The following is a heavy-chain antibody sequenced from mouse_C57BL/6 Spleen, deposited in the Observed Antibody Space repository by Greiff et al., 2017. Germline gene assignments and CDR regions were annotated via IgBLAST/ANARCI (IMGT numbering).Heavy chain of an antibody. J-gene: IGHJ4*01. CDR2: IYPGDGDT. V-gene: IGHV1-82*01. CDR1: GYAFSSSW. D-gene: IGHD2-3*01. CDR3: ARSIDESYAMDY. Sequence: VKLMESGPELVKPGASVKISCKASGYAFSSSWMNWVKQRPGKGLEWIGRIYPGDGDTNYNGKFKGKATMTADKSSSTAYMQLSSLTSEDSAVYFCARSIDESYAMDYWGQGTSVTVSS.